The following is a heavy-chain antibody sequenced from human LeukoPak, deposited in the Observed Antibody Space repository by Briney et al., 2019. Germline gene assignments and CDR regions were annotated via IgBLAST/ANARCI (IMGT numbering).Heavy chain of an antibody. CDR1: GYYLTSHW. D-gene: IGHD1-26*01. CDR2: IYPNDSNV. V-gene: IGHV5-51*01. J-gene: IGHJ4*02. CDR3: ARHQGPWGYSGRSEAYFDS. Sequence: GGSLRLSCNASGYYLTSHWIAWVRQLPGEGLELMRIIYPNDSNVRYSPSFPGQVTISADRSTTTDYLQWRSLKASDTAVYYCARHQGPWGYSGRSEAYFDSWGQGTQVIVSS.